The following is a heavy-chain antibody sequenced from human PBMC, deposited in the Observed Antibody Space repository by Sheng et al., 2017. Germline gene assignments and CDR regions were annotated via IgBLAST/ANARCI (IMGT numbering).Heavy chain of an antibody. J-gene: IGHJ1*01. CDR1: GYSISSGYY. V-gene: IGHV4-38-2*01. CDR3: SRGGDGFGGNFRAEYFQH. Sequence: QVQLQESGPGLVKPSETLSLTCAVSGYSISSGYYWGWIRQPPGKGLEWIGSVYHSGNTYYNPSLKSRVAISVDTSKNQFSLRLTSVTAADTAVYYCSRGGDGFGGNFRAEYFQHWSQGTLVTVSS. CDR2: VYHSGNT. D-gene: IGHD2-21*02.